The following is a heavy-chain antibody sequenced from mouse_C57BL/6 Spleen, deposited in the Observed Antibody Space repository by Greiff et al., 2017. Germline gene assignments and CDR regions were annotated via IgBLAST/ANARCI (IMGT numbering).Heavy chain of an antibody. Sequence: QVQLQQSGPGLVQPSQSLSITCTVSGFSLTSYGVHWVRQSPGKGLEWLGVIWSGGSTDYNAAFISRLSISKDNSKSQVFFKMNSLQADDTAIYYCARNQILGFDYWGQGTTLTVSS. J-gene: IGHJ2*01. D-gene: IGHD4-1*01. CDR1: GFSLTSYG. CDR3: ARNQILGFDY. CDR2: IWSGGST. V-gene: IGHV2-2*01.